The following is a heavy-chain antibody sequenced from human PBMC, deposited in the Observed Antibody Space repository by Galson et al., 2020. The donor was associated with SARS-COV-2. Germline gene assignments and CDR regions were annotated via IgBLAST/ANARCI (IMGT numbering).Heavy chain of an antibody. CDR1: GFNFKTYA. CDR3: AKAFAGYCSGGNCYPSENFQH. D-gene: IGHD2-15*01. J-gene: IGHJ1*01. Sequence: GGSLRLSCAASGFNFKTYAMHWVHQAPGKGLEWAASIWYDGSKKYYADSVKGRFTNSRDNSKSTLFLQMSSLRADDTAVYYCAKAFAGYCSGGNCYPSENFQHWGQGTLVTVS. V-gene: IGHV3-30*02. CDR2: IWYDGSKK.